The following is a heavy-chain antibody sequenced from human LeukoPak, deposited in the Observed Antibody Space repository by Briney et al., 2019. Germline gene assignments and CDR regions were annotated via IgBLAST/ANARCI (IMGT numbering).Heavy chain of an antibody. D-gene: IGHD3-22*01. J-gene: IGHJ3*02. Sequence: GGSLRLSCAASGFTVSSNYMSWVRQAPGKGLEWVSVIYSGGSTYYADSVKGRFTISRDNSKNTLYLQMNSLRAEDTAVYYCARENEYYYGSTRAFDIWGQGTMVTVSS. V-gene: IGHV3-53*01. CDR1: GFTVSSNY. CDR3: ARENEYYYGSTRAFDI. CDR2: IYSGGST.